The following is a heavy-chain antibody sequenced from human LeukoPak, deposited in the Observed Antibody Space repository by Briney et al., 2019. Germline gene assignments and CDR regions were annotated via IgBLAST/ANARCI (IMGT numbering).Heavy chain of an antibody. J-gene: IGHJ4*02. CDR3: ARIIAAAGTGSY. D-gene: IGHD6-13*01. CDR1: GFTFSSYS. CDR2: ISSSSSYI. Sequence: GGSLRLSCAASGFTFSSYSMNWVRQAPGKGLEWVSSISSSSSYIYYADSVKGRFTISRENAKNSLYLQMNSLRAEDTAVYYCARIIAAAGTGSYWGQGTLVTVSS. V-gene: IGHV3-21*01.